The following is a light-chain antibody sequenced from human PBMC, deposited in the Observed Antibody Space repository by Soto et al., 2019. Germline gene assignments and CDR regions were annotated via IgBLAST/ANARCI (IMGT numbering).Light chain of an antibody. Sequence: QSVLTQPASVSGSPGQSITISCTGTYSDVGGYNYVSWYQQYPGKAPKLMIYEVSNRPSGVSNRFSGSKSGNTASLTISGLQAEDEADYYCSSYTSSILVFGGGTKLTVL. V-gene: IGLV2-14*01. CDR2: EVS. J-gene: IGLJ3*02. CDR3: SSYTSSILV. CDR1: YSDVGGYNY.